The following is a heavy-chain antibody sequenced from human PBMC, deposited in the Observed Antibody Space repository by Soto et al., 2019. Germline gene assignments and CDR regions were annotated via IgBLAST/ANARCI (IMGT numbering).Heavy chain of an antibody. CDR3: ASGAGSGSYYNKYNRFDP. J-gene: IGHJ5*02. V-gene: IGHV1-18*01. CDR1: GYTFTNYG. Sequence: QVQLVQSGGEVKKPGASVKVSCKASGYTFTNYGISWVRQAPGQGLEWMGWINVYNGNTKYAQKVQGRVTMTTDTATVTASMELRSMRSDKAAVYYCASGAGSGSYYNKYNRFDPWGQGTLVTVSS. CDR2: INVYNGNT. D-gene: IGHD3-10*01.